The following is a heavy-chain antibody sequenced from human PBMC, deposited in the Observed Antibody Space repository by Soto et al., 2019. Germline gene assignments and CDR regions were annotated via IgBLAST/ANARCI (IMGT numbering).Heavy chain of an antibody. CDR1: GGSVSSSY. CDR2: VYYTGSN. Sequence: SETLSLTCNVSGGSVSSSYWGWIRQPPGKGLEWIAYVYYTGSNDYNPSLRSRVTLSVDTSKNQFSLNLRSVTAADTAVYYCAEVHPGYCSGSVCYAKIGRYYGMDVWGQGTTVTVSS. CDR3: AEVHPGYCSGSVCYAKIGRYYGMDV. V-gene: IGHV4-59*02. D-gene: IGHD2-15*01. J-gene: IGHJ6*02.